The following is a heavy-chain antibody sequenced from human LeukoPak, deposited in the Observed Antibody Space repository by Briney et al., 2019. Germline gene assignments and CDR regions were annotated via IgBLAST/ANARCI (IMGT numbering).Heavy chain of an antibody. J-gene: IGHJ4*02. Sequence: ASVKVSCKASGYTFTSYGIIWVRQAPGQGLEWIGWVNPCNGDTNYAQKLQGRVTMTTDTSTSTAYIELNSLRSDDTAMYYCARLAGWELTYFDYWGQGTLVTVSS. CDR3: ARLAGWELTYFDY. V-gene: IGHV1-18*01. D-gene: IGHD1-26*01. CDR2: VNPCNGDT. CDR1: GYTFTSYG.